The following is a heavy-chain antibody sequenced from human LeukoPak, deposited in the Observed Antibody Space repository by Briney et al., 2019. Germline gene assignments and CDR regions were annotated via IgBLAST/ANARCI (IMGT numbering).Heavy chain of an antibody. V-gene: IGHV4-4*07. J-gene: IGHJ6*02. D-gene: IGHD2-8*01. Sequence: PSETLSLTCTVSGGSISSYYWSWIRQPAGKGLEWIGRIYTSGSTNYNPSLKSRVTMSVGTSKNQFSLKLSSVTAADTAVYYCARDRLNIVLMVYATDYYGMDVWGQGTTVTVSS. CDR1: GGSISSYY. CDR2: IYTSGST. CDR3: ARDRLNIVLMVYATDYYGMDV.